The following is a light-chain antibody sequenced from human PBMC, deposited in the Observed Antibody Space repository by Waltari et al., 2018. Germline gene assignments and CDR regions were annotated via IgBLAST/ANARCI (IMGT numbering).Light chain of an antibody. CDR2: GVS. Sequence: EIVMTQSPVTLSLSPGERATLSCRASQSVGSNLAWYQQKPGQAPRLLIYGVSIRVTGIPARFIVTGSGTEFTLTISSRQSEDFAVYYCQQYNNWPPYTFGQGTRLEI. CDR3: QQYNNWPPYT. J-gene: IGKJ2*01. V-gene: IGKV3-15*01. CDR1: QSVGSN.